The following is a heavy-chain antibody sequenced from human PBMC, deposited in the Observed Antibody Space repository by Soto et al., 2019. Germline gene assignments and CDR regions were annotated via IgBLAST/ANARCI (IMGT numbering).Heavy chain of an antibody. Sequence: QVQLVQSGAEVKKPGASVKVSCKASGYTFTSYGISWVRQAPGQGLEWMGWISAYNGNTNSAQKLQGRVSMTTDTSTSTAYMQLRGLRSHGTSVYYCARDRAFELGDYWGQGTLVTSSS. V-gene: IGHV1-18*01. CDR2: ISAYNGNT. J-gene: IGHJ4*02. CDR3: ARDRAFELGDY. D-gene: IGHD1-26*01. CDR1: GYTFTSYG.